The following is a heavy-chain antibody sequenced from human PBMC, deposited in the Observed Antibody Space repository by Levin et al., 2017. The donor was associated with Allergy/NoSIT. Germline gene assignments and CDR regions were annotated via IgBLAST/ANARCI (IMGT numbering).Heavy chain of an antibody. D-gene: IGHD2-15*01. CDR2: ISAYNGDT. V-gene: IGHV1-18*01. CDR3: ARSFEYCLDV. Sequence: GASVKVSCKASGYSFTRYGFGWVRQAPGQGLEWMAWISAYNGDTRYAQKFQGRVAMTTDTSTDTAYMELRGMRSDDTAVYYCARSFEYCLDVWGQGTTVIVSS. CDR1: GYSFTRYG. J-gene: IGHJ6*02.